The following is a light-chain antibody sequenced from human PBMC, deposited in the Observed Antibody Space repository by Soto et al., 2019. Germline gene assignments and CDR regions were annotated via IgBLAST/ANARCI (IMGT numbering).Light chain of an antibody. CDR1: NSAVGAYNY. V-gene: IGLV2-14*01. CDR2: DVS. Sequence: QSALTQPASVSGSPGQSITISCTGTNSAVGAYNYVAWCQQYPGKAPKLMIYDVSNRPSGVSDRFSGSKSGNTASLTISGLQAEDEADYYCSSYTTSNTYVFGTGTKLTVL. J-gene: IGLJ1*01. CDR3: SSYTTSNTYV.